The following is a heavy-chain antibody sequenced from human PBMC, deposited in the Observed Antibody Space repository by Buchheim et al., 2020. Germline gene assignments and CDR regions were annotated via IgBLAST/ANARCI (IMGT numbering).Heavy chain of an antibody. CDR3: ASSYSSGWWYHEYFQH. CDR2: ISSSSSYI. CDR1: GFTFSSYS. J-gene: IGHJ1*01. D-gene: IGHD6-19*01. V-gene: IGHV3-21*01. Sequence: EVQLVESGGGLVKPGGSLRLSCAASGFTFSSYSMNWVRQAPGKGLEWVSSISSSSSYIYYADSVKGRFTISRDNAKNSLYLQMNSLRAEDTAVYYCASSYSSGWWYHEYFQHWGQGTL.